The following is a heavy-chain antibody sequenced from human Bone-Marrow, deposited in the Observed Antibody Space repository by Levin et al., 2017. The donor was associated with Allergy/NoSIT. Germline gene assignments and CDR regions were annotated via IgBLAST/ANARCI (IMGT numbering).Heavy chain of an antibody. CDR3: ARELGGDYGAYDI. CDR1: GYAFTGYY. CDR2: INPNSGVT. D-gene: IGHD4-17*01. V-gene: IGHV1-2*06. J-gene: IGHJ3*02. Sequence: GASVKVSCKASGSVSGYAFTGYYFHWVRQAPGQGPEWLGRINPNSGVTEYPPKFQGRVTVTRDTSISTTYMELTMLTSGDTALYYCARELGGDYGAYDIWGQGTMVIVSS.